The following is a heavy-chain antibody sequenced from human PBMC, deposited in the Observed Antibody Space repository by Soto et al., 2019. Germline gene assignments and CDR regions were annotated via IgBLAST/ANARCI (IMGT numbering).Heavy chain of an antibody. V-gene: IGHV1-69*06. CDR2: IIPMSDSP. Sequence: QVQLVQSGAEMKNPGSSVKVSCKVSGGAFHSSALNWVRQAPGQGLEWMGGIIPMSDSPKNAAEFQGRVTMSADTSTTTAYMAVRSLKSDDTAVYYCALATKWTYQLNRYWGQGTLVTVSS. J-gene: IGHJ4*02. CDR1: GGAFHSSA. CDR3: ALATKWTYQLNRY. D-gene: IGHD3-16*02.